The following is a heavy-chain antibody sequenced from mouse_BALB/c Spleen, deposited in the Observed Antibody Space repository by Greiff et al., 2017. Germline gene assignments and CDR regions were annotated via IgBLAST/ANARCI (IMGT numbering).Heavy chain of an antibody. CDR1: GYSITSGYY. CDR2: ISYDGSN. D-gene: IGHD2-14*01. J-gene: IGHJ3*01. Sequence: EVQLQESGPGLVKPSQSLSLTCSVTGYSITSGYYWNWIRQFPGTKLEWMGYISYDGSNNYNPSLKNRISITRDTSKNQFFLKLNSVTTEDTATYYCARGRYDAWFAYWGQGTLVTVSA. CDR3: ARGRYDAWFAY. V-gene: IGHV3-6*02.